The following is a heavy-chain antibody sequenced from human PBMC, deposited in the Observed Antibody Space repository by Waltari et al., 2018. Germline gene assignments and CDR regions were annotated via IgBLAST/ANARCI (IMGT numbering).Heavy chain of an antibody. V-gene: IGHV1-69*01. D-gene: IGHD3-10*01. CDR3: ARDDQGYGSGSQETYGMDV. CDR1: GGTFSSSA. J-gene: IGHJ6*02. Sequence: QVQLVQSGAEVKKPGSSVKVSCKASGGTFSSSAIRWVRQAPGQGLEWMGGIIPIFGTANYAQKFQGRVTITADESTSTAYMELSSLRSEDTAVYYCARDDQGYGSGSQETYGMDVWGQGTTVTVSS. CDR2: IIPIFGTA.